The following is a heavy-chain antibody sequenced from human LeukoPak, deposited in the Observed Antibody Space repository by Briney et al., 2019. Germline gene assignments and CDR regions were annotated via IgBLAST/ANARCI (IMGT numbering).Heavy chain of an antibody. D-gene: IGHD3-10*01. CDR1: GFTFSSYW. J-gene: IGHJ6*03. Sequence: GRSLRLSCAAFGFTFSSYWMHWVRQAPGKGLVWVSRINSDGSSTSYADSVKGRFTISRDNAKNTLYLQMNSLRAEDTAVYYCASLSGSGSYYYPSDMDVWGKGTTVTISS. CDR2: INSDGSST. V-gene: IGHV3-74*01. CDR3: ASLSGSGSYYYPSDMDV.